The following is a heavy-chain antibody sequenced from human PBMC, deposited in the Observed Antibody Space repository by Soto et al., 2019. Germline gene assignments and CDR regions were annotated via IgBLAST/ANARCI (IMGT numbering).Heavy chain of an antibody. Sequence: GGSLRLSCAVSGITFDDFALHWVRQPPGKGLEWVSRISWSSGTIDYAESVKGRFTISRDNAKNSLDLQMDSLRADDTAFYYCAKDRGRSSSYNYGMDVWGQGTTVTVSS. CDR2: ISWSSGTI. CDR3: AKDRGRSSSYNYGMDV. J-gene: IGHJ6*02. V-gene: IGHV3-9*01. D-gene: IGHD6-6*01. CDR1: GITFDDFA.